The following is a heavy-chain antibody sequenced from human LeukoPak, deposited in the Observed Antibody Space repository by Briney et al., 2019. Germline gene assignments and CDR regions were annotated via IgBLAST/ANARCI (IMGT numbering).Heavy chain of an antibody. V-gene: IGHV4-39*01. J-gene: IGHJ4*02. CDR1: GGSISSGSHH. Sequence: PSETLSLTCTVSGGSISSGSHHWGWFRQSPGKGLECIGSIYYSRTTYYNPSLNSRVTISVVTSKNQFSLQLNSVTAADTAVYYCVRHDGRSGGTMGALDSWGQGSLVTVSS. D-gene: IGHD4-23*01. CDR3: VRHDGRSGGTMGALDS. CDR2: IYYSRTT.